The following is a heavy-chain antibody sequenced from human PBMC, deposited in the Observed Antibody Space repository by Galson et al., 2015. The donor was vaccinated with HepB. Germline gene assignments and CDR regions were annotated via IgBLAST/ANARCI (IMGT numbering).Heavy chain of an antibody. J-gene: IGHJ6*02. Sequence: SVKVSCKVSGYTLTELSMHWVRQAPGKGLEWMGGFDPEDGETIYAQKFQGRVTMTEDTSTDTAYMELSSLRSEDTAVYYCAIVGGVVPAAKLYYYYYYGMDVWVQGTTVTVSS. CDR2: FDPEDGET. V-gene: IGHV1-24*01. CDR1: GYTLTELS. D-gene: IGHD2-2*01. CDR3: AIVGGVVPAAKLYYYYYYGMDV.